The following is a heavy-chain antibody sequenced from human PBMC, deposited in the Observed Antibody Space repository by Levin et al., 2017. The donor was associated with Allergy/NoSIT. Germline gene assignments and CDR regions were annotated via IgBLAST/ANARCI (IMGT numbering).Heavy chain of an antibody. CDR3: ARGPYSYGHEDYYYYGMDV. D-gene: IGHD5-18*01. J-gene: IGHJ6*02. Sequence: GGSLRLSCAASGFAFSSYSMNWVRQAPGKGLEWVSSISSSSSYIYYADSVKGRFTISRDNAKNSLYLQMNSLRAEDTAVYYCARGPYSYGHEDYYYYGMDVWGQGTTVTVS. CDR2: ISSSSSYI. V-gene: IGHV3-21*01. CDR1: GFAFSSYS.